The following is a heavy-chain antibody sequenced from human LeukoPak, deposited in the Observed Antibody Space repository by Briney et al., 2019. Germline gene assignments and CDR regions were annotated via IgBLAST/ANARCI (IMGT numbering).Heavy chain of an antibody. Sequence: SETLSLTCTVSGGSISSYYWSWIRQPPGKGLEWIGEINHSGSTNYNPSLKSRVTISVDTSKNQFSLKLSSVTAADTAVYYCARAGSGSAIDYWGQGTLVTVSS. CDR2: INHSGST. J-gene: IGHJ4*02. D-gene: IGHD3-10*01. CDR3: ARAGSGSAIDY. CDR1: GGSISSYY. V-gene: IGHV4-34*01.